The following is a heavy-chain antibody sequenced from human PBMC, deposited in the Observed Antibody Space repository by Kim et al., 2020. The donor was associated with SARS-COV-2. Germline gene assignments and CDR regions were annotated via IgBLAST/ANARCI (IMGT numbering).Heavy chain of an antibody. Sequence: ASVKVSCKASGYTFTSYAMNWVRQAPGQGLEWMGWINTNTGNPTYAQGFTGRFVFSLDTSVSTAYLQISSLKAEDTAVYYCARDGDYYDSSDSPSFDYWGQGTLVTVSS. CDR3: ARDGDYYDSSDSPSFDY. CDR2: INTNTGNP. D-gene: IGHD3-22*01. V-gene: IGHV7-4-1*02. J-gene: IGHJ4*02. CDR1: GYTFTSYA.